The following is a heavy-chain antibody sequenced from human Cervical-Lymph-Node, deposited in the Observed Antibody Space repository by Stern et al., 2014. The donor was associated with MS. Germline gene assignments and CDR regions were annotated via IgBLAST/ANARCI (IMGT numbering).Heavy chain of an antibody. CDR2: ISTDTGGA. D-gene: IGHD1-26*01. CDR1: GYSFTAYF. J-gene: IGHJ4*02. V-gene: IGHV1-2*02. Sequence: QVQLVQSGAEVKTPGASVKVSCKASGYSFTAYFIHWVRQAHGHGLEWMGWISTDTGGANYAQRFQGRVTMTRDTSISTTYMELSRLRSDDTAVYYCARDRGSHSDYWGQGTLVTVSS. CDR3: ARDRGSHSDY.